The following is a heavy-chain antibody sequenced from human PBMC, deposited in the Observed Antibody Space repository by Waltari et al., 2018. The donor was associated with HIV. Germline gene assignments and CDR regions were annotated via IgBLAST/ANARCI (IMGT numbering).Heavy chain of an antibody. Sequence: VHRVQHGDEVRIPRAAVKVSCKTSGYTFTNYAINWVRQGAAQGLEWLAYMNPKRDHTVYVQTVQDVRDRFTMTWDISKATHFLEVRRLKSEDTAVYYGARGRESSTVDSIGGYHWFDPWGQGSRVVVSS. V-gene: IGHV1-8*01. CDR1: GYTFTNYA. CDR3: ARGRESSTVDSIGGYHWFDP. J-gene: IGHJ5*02. D-gene: IGHD2-2*01. CDR2: MNPKRDHT.